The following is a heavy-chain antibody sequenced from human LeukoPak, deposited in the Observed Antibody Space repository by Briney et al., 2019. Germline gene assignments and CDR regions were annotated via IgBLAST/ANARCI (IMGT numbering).Heavy chain of an antibody. CDR2: ISYDGSNK. V-gene: IGHV3-30*18. CDR1: GFTLSSYG. CDR3: AKAPIADIVATIFDY. J-gene: IGHJ4*02. D-gene: IGHD5-12*01. Sequence: GGSLRLSCAASGFTLSSYGMHWVRQAPGKGLEWVTVISYDGSNKYYADSVKGRFTISRDNSKNTLYLQMNSQRAEDTAVYYCAKAPIADIVATIFDYWGQGTLVTVSS.